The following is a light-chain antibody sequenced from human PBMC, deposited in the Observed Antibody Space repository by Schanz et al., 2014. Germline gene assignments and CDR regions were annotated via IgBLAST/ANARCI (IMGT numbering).Light chain of an antibody. CDR2: GGS. CDR1: QGVSTN. V-gene: IGKV3-15*01. Sequence: EIVLTQSPVTLSVSPGERVTLSCRASQGVSTNLAWHQQKPGQAPRLLIYGGSTRATGVPARFSGSGSGTEFTLSISSLQSEDFGTYYCQQYNSYPLTFGGGTKVEIK. J-gene: IGKJ4*01. CDR3: QQYNSYPLT.